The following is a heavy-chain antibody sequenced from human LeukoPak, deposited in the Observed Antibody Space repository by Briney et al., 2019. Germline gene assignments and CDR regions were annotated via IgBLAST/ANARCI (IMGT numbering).Heavy chain of an antibody. V-gene: IGHV5-51*01. CDR2: IYPGDSDT. CDR3: ARHRDTAMVPFDY. J-gene: IGHJ4*02. D-gene: IGHD5-18*01. Sequence: GESLKISCKGSGYSFTSYWIGWVRQMPGKGLEWMGIIYPGDSDTRYSPSFQGQVTISADQSISTAYLQWSSLKASDTAMYYCARHRDTAMVPFDYWGQGTLVTVSS. CDR1: GYSFTSYW.